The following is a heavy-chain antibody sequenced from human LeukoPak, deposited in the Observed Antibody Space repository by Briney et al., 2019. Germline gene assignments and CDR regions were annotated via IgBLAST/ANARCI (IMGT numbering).Heavy chain of an antibody. CDR3: ARDYDTVTPLFDY. Sequence: SVKVSCKASGGTFSSYAISWVRQAPGQGLEWMGGIIPIFGTANYAQKFQGRVTITADESTSTAYMELSSLRSEDTAVYYCARDYDTVTPLFDYWGQGTLVTVSS. D-gene: IGHD4-17*01. CDR2: IIPIFGTA. CDR1: GGTFSSYA. J-gene: IGHJ4*02. V-gene: IGHV1-69*13.